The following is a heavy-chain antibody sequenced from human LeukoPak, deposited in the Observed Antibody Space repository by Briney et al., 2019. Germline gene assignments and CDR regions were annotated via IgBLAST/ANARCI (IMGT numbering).Heavy chain of an antibody. CDR3: ARSIVGITIFGVVILDAFDI. CDR2: IYYSGST. Sequence: SETLSLTCTVSGGSISSSSYYWGWIRQPPGKGLEWIGSIYYSGSTYYNPSLKSRVTISVDTSKNQFSLKLSSVTAADTAVYYCARSIVGITIFGVVILDAFDIWGQGTMVTVSS. D-gene: IGHD3-3*01. J-gene: IGHJ3*02. CDR1: GGSISSSSYY. V-gene: IGHV4-39*01.